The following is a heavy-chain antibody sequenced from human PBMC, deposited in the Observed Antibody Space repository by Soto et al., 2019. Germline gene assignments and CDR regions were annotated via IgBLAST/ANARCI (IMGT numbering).Heavy chain of an antibody. Sequence: QVQLVQSGAEVKKPGSSVKVSCKASGGTFSSYAISWVRQAPGQGLEWMGGIIPIFGTANYAQKFQGRVTITADESTSTAYMELSSLRSEDTAVYYCARNWGDYYGSGSYYNWCDPWGQGTLVTVSS. CDR1: GGTFSSYA. CDR2: IIPIFGTA. CDR3: ARNWGDYYGSGSYYNWCDP. J-gene: IGHJ5*02. D-gene: IGHD3-10*01. V-gene: IGHV1-69*01.